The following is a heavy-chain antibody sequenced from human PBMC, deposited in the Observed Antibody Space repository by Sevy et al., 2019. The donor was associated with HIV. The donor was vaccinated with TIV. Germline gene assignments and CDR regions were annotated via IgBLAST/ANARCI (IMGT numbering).Heavy chain of an antibody. Sequence: GASVNVSCKASGYTFTSYGISWVRQAPGQGLEWMGWISAYNGNTNYAQKLQGRVTMTTDTSTSTAYMELRSLRSDDTAVYYCASGYYAYVWGSYSPVHAFDIWGRGTMVTVSS. CDR2: ISAYNGNT. V-gene: IGHV1-18*04. CDR1: GYTFTSYG. J-gene: IGHJ3*02. D-gene: IGHD3-16*01. CDR3: ASGYYAYVWGSYSPVHAFDI.